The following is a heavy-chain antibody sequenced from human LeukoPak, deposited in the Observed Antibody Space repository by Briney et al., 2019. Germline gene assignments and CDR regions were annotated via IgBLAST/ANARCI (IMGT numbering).Heavy chain of an antibody. CDR3: ARAGIAVAEDWFDP. CDR1: GYAFNSYG. V-gene: IGHV1-18*01. CDR2: ISGYNGDT. Sequence: ASVKVSCKASGYAFNSYGISWVRQAPGQGLEWMGWISGYNGDTRSAQDLQGRVTMTTDTSTGTAYMELRSLRSDDTAVYYCARAGIAVAEDWFDPWGQGTLVTVTS. J-gene: IGHJ5*02. D-gene: IGHD6-19*01.